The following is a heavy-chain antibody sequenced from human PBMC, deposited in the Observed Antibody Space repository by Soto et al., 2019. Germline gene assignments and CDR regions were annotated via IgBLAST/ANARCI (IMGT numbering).Heavy chain of an antibody. D-gene: IGHD3-16*02. V-gene: IGHV1-18*01. CDR1: GYTFTSYG. J-gene: IGHJ4*02. CDR3: ARDTGPSDYVWGSYRFDY. Sequence: QVQLVQSGAEVKKPGASVKVSCKASGYTFTSYGISWVRQAPGQGLEWMGWISAYNGNTNYAQKLQDRVNMNTDTPTSRDYMEMRSLRSDDTAVYYCARDTGPSDYVWGSYRFDYWGQGTLVTVSS. CDR2: ISAYNGNT.